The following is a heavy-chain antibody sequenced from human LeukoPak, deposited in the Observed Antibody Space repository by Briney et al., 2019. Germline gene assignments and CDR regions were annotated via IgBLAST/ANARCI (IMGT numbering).Heavy chain of an antibody. Sequence: AASVKVSCKASGYTFTSYGISWVRQAPGQGLEWMGWISAYNGNTNYAQKLQGRVTMTTDTSTSTAYMELRGLRSDDTAVYYCARDRTYYYDSSGYYQLIYWGQGTLVTVSS. D-gene: IGHD3-22*01. CDR3: ARDRTYYYDSSGYYQLIY. CDR1: GYTFTSYG. V-gene: IGHV1-18*01. J-gene: IGHJ4*02. CDR2: ISAYNGNT.